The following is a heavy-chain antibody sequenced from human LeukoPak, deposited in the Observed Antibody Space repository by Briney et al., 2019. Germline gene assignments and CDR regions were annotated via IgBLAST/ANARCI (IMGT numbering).Heavy chain of an antibody. Sequence: GGSLRLSCAASGFTFSDYYMSWIRQAPGKGLEWVSYISSSGSTIYYADSVKGRFTISRDNAKNSLYLQMNSLRAEDTAVYYCARGRLRWAYYYYYMDVWGKGTTVTVSS. CDR1: GFTFSDYY. D-gene: IGHD4-23*01. CDR2: ISSSGSTI. J-gene: IGHJ6*03. CDR3: ARGRLRWAYYYYYMDV. V-gene: IGHV3-11*01.